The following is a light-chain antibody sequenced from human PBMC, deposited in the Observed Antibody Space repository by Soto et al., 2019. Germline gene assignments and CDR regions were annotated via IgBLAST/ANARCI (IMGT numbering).Light chain of an antibody. CDR2: DAS. CDR3: QRYNRWPLS. CDR1: QGIGST. Sequence: EIVMTQSPATLSVSPGERATLSCRASQGIGSTLAWYQQKPGQTPQLLIFDASTRATGVPARFSGGGSGTEFTLTINSLQSEDFAVYYCQRYNRWPLSFGGGTKVEIK. J-gene: IGKJ4*01. V-gene: IGKV3-15*01.